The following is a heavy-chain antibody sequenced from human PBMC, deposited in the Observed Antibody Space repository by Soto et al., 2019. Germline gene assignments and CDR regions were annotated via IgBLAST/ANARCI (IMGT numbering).Heavy chain of an antibody. D-gene: IGHD3-3*01. V-gene: IGHV4-34*01. J-gene: IGHJ6*02. CDR3: ARGPDLEWLTPYTYYGMDV. CDR2: INHSGST. Sequence: PSETLSLTCAVYGGSFSGYYWSWIRQPPGKGLEWIGEINHSGSTNYNPSLKSRVTVSVDTSKNQFSLKLSSVTAADTAVYYCARGPDLEWLTPYTYYGMDVWGQGPTVT. CDR1: GGSFSGYY.